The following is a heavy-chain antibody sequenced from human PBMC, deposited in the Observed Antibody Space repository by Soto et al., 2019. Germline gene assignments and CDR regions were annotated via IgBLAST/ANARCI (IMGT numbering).Heavy chain of an antibody. CDR2: IWYDGSNT. Sequence: GGSLRLSCAASGFTFSDYSMNWVRQAPGKGLEWVAVIWYDGSNTYYADSVKGRFTISRDNSKNTLYLQMNSLRAEDTAVYYCARDLMYYDFWSGFLMDVWGKGTTVTVSS. V-gene: IGHV3-33*08. CDR3: ARDLMYYDFWSGFLMDV. D-gene: IGHD3-3*01. CDR1: GFTFSDYS. J-gene: IGHJ6*04.